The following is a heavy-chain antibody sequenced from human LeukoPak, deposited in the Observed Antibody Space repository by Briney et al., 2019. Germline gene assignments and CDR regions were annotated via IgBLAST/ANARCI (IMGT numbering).Heavy chain of an antibody. V-gene: IGHV4-34*01. D-gene: IGHD6-13*01. CDR1: GGSFSGYY. J-gene: IGHJ4*02. CDR3: ARDRAAAGNLDY. Sequence: PSEALSLTCAVYGGSFSGYYWSWIRQPPGKGLEWIGEINHSGSTNYNPSLKSRVTISVDTSKNQFSLKLSSVTAADTAVYYCARDRAAAGNLDYWGQGTLVTVSS. CDR2: INHSGST.